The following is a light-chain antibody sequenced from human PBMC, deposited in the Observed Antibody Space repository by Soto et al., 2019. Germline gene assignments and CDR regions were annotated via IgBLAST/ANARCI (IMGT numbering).Light chain of an antibody. CDR1: TGAVTNGHY. V-gene: IGLV7-46*01. CDR3: LLSYSGASKV. CDR2: DTS. Sequence: QSVVTQEPSLTVSPGGTVTLTCGSSTGAVTNGHYPYWFQQKPGQAPRTLIYDTSNRHSWAPARFSGSLLGGKAALTLSGAQPEDEAEYYCLLSYSGASKVFGGGTKLTVL. J-gene: IGLJ2*01.